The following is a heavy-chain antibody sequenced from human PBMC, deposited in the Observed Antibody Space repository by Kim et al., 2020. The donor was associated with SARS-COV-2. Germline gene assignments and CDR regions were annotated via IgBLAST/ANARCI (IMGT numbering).Heavy chain of an antibody. J-gene: IGHJ6*02. D-gene: IGHD2-2*01. CDR3: AKDPPQLLGINGMDV. Sequence: DSVQGRFTISRDNTKNTLYLQMNSLGAEDTAVYYCAKDPPQLLGINGMDVWGQGTTVTVSS. V-gene: IGHV3-30*02.